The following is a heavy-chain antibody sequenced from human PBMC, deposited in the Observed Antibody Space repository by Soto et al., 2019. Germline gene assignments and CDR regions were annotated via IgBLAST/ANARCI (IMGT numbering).Heavy chain of an antibody. CDR3: AREDYYNAGYYVV. V-gene: IGHV4-4*07. D-gene: IGHD3-9*01. Sequence: SETLSLTCTVSGRSMSGYYWSWIRQPAGERLEWIGRIYTSGTTDFTPSLKGRVTMSVDTSKNQFSLKLTSVTAADTALYYCAREDYYNAGYYVVWDQESQVTVSS. CDR2: IYTSGTT. J-gene: IGHJ4*02. CDR1: GRSMSGYY.